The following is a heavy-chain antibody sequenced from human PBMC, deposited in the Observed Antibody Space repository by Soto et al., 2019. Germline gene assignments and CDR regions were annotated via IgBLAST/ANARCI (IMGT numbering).Heavy chain of an antibody. D-gene: IGHD5-18*01. J-gene: IGHJ4*02. V-gene: IGHV3-30*18. CDR3: AKASSGYSYGNYFDY. CDR2: ISYDGSNK. CDR1: GFTFSSYG. Sequence: QVQLVESGGGVVQPGRSLRLSCAASGFTFSSYGMHWVRQAPGKGLEWVAVISYDGSNKYYADSVKGRFTISRDNSKNTLYLQMNSLRAEDTAVYYCAKASSGYSYGNYFDYWGQGTLVTVSS.